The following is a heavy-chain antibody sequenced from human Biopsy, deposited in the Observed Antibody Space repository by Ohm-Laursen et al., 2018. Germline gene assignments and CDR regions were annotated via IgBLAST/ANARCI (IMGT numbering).Heavy chain of an antibody. Sequence: SVKVSCKASGYTFTSYYMHWVRQAPGQGLEWMGMINPSGSTTSYPQIFQGRVTMTRDTSKSTVCMELSSLRSADTAVYFCARNTGWYGDLYYFDYWGQGALVTVSS. CDR3: ARNTGWYGDLYYFDY. D-gene: IGHD6-19*01. CDR2: INPSGSTT. CDR1: GYTFTSYY. V-gene: IGHV1-46*01. J-gene: IGHJ4*02.